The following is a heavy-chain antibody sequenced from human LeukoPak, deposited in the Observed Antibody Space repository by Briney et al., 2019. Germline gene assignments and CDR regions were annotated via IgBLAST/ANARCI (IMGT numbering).Heavy chain of an antibody. CDR3: ASTWLDYYYMDV. CDR1: GFAFSSYW. D-gene: IGHD5-12*01. Sequence: GGSLRLSCAASGFAFSSYWMSWVRQAPGKGLEWVANIKQDGSEKYYVDSVKGRFTISRDNAKNSLYLQMNSLRAEDTAVYYCASTWLDYYYMDVWGKGTTVTVSS. CDR2: IKQDGSEK. J-gene: IGHJ6*03. V-gene: IGHV3-7*01.